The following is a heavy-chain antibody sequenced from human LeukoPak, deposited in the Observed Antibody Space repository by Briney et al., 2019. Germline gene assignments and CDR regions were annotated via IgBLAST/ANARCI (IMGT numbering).Heavy chain of an antibody. CDR1: GFTFSNYW. CDR3: ARVRSY. D-gene: IGHD3-10*01. V-gene: IGHV3-7*01. J-gene: IGHJ4*02. Sequence: GGSLRLSCAASGFTFSNYWMNWVRQAPGKGLEWVANIKQDGSEKYYVDSVKGRSTISRDNAKNSLYLQMNSLRAEDTGVYYCARVRSYWGQGTLVTVSS. CDR2: IKQDGSEK.